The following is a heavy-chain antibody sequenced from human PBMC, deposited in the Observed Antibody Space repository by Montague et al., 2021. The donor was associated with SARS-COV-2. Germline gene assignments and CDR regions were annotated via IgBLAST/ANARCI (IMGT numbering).Heavy chain of an antibody. D-gene: IGHD3-10*01. Sequence: SETLSLTCTVFGGSISSSNCYWSWLRQPPEKRLEWIGSMYYSGSTYYNPSLKSRVTISIDTSKNQFSLKLSSVTAADTAVYYCARDDIVLQGVTKGMDVWGQGTTVTVAS. V-gene: IGHV4-39*07. J-gene: IGHJ6*02. CDR3: ARDDIVLQGVTKGMDV. CDR1: GGSISSSNCY. CDR2: MYYSGST.